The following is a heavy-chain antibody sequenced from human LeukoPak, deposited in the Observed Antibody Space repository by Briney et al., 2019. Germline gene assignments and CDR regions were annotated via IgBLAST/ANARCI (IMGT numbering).Heavy chain of an antibody. CDR2: ICYSGST. CDR3: ARAPWAYCGGDCPSSWLDP. J-gene: IGHJ5*02. Sequence: PSETLSLTCTVSGGSIGSYYWSWIRQPPGKGLECIGYICYSGSTNYNPSLKSRVTLSVDTSKNQFSLKLSSVTAADTAVYYCARAPWAYCGGDCPSSWLDPWGQGTLVTVSS. D-gene: IGHD2-21*02. CDR1: GGSIGSYY. V-gene: IGHV4-59*01.